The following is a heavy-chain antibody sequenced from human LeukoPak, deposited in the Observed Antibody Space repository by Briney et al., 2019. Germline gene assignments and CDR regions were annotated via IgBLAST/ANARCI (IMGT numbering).Heavy chain of an antibody. V-gene: IGHV3-21*01. Sequence: GGSLRLSCAASGFTFSTYSMNWVCQAPGKGLEWVSSISSTSSYIYYADSVKGRFTISRDNAKNSLYLQMNSLRAEDTAVYYCARDLWDSSGYGSFDIWGQGTMVTVSS. CDR1: GFTFSTYS. CDR2: ISSTSSYI. J-gene: IGHJ3*02. CDR3: ARDLWDSSGYGSFDI. D-gene: IGHD3-22*01.